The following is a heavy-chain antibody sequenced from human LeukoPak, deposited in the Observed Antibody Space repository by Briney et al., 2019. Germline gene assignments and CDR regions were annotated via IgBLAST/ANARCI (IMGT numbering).Heavy chain of an antibody. CDR3: VKDVRYCSGGSCGPDAFDI. D-gene: IGHD2-15*01. CDR1: GFTFSSYA. CDR2: MSSNGGST. J-gene: IGHJ3*02. Sequence: AGGSLRLSCSASGFTFSSYAMHWVRQAPGKGLEYVSAMSSNGGSTYYADSVKGRFTISRDNSKNTLYLQMSSLRAEDTAVYYCVKDVRYCSGGSCGPDAFDIWGQGTMVTVSS. V-gene: IGHV3-64D*09.